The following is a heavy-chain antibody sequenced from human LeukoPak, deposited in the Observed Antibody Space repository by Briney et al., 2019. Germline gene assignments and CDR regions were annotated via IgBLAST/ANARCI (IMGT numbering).Heavy chain of an antibody. J-gene: IGHJ4*02. CDR2: TYTSGST. D-gene: IGHD1-26*01. CDR1: GASVSSGNYY. Sequence: SETLSLTCTVSGASVSSGNYYWTWIRQPAGKGLEWIGRTYTSGSTNYNPSLKSRVTILIDASKNQFSLRLSPVTAADTAVYYCTQGGELMNYWGQGTLVTVSS. CDR3: TQGGELMNY. V-gene: IGHV4-61*02.